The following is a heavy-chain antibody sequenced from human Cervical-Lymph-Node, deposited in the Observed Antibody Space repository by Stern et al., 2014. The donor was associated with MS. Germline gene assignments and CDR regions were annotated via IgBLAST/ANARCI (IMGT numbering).Heavy chain of an antibody. CDR3: ARRILDYGDYEYE. J-gene: IGHJ4*02. CDR2: IIPMYGAA. Sequence: QVQLVESGAEVKKPGSSVKVSCKASGGTFGSNAISWVRQAPGQGLEWMGGIIPMYGAANYPQNFQGRVTITADKSTSTAYMELSGLRSEDTAMYYCARRILDYGDYEYEWGQGTLVTVSS. D-gene: IGHD4-17*01. V-gene: IGHV1-69*06. CDR1: GGTFGSNA.